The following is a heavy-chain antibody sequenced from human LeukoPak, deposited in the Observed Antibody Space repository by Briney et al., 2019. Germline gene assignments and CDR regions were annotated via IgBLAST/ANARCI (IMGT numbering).Heavy chain of an antibody. V-gene: IGHV3-23*01. CDR1: GFTFSSYA. J-gene: IGHJ5*02. CDR3: AKEYSYNYVWDR. Sequence: GSLRLSCAASGFTFSSYAISWVRQAPGKGLEWVSSISGRGDSTYYADSVKGRFTISRDNSKNTVYLQMNSLRVEDTAVYYCAKEYSYNYVWDRWGQGTLVTVSS. CDR2: ISGRGDST. D-gene: IGHD3-16*01.